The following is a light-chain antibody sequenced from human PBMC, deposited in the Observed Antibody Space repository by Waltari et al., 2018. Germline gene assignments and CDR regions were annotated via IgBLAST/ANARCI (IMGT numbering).Light chain of an antibody. CDR2: EVS. CDR3: CSYAGSSTFV. CDR1: SSDVGRYNL. J-gene: IGLJ2*01. V-gene: IGLV2-23*02. Sequence: QSALTQPASVSGSPGQSITISCTGTSSDVGRYNLVSWYQQHPGKAPKIMIYEVSKRPSGVSNRFSGSKSGNTASLTISGLQAEDEADYYCCSYAGSSTFVFGGGTKLTVL.